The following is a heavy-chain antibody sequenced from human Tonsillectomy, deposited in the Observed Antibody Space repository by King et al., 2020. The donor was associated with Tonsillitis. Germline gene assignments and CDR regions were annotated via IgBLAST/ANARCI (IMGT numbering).Heavy chain of an antibody. CDR2: IRSKPHSYAT. CDR3: TGPYSSSWYEDYFDY. CDR1: GFTFSGSA. V-gene: IGHV3-73*02. D-gene: IGHD6-13*01. Sequence: VQLVESGGGLVQPGGSLKLSCTASGFTFSGSAMHWVRQASGKGLEWVGRIRSKPHSYATAYAASVKGRFTISRDDSKNTLYLQMNNLKTEDTAVYYCTGPYSSSWYEDYFDYWAREPWSPSPQ. J-gene: IGHJ4*02.